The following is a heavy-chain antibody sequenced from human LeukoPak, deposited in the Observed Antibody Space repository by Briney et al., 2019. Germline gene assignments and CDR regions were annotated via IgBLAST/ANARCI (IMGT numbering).Heavy chain of an antibody. CDR2: ISSNGGST. Sequence: GGSLRLSCSASGFTFSSYAMHWVRQAPGKGLEYVSAISSNGGSTYYADSVKGRFTISRDNSKNTLYLQMSSLRAEDTAVYYCVKAPNYYDSSGTKRDFYYFDYWGQGTLVTVSS. CDR3: VKAPNYYDSSGTKRDFYYFDY. V-gene: IGHV3-64D*09. CDR1: GFTFSSYA. J-gene: IGHJ4*02. D-gene: IGHD3-22*01.